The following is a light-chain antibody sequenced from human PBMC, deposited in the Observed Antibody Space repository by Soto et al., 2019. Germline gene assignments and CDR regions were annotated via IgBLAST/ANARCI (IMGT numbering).Light chain of an antibody. Sequence: EIVLTQSPATLSVSPGERATLSCRARQSVSSNLAWYQQKPGQAPRLLIYGASTRASGIPARFSGSGSGTEFTLTISSLQSEDFAVYYCQQYNWPPTFGQGTKVEIK. J-gene: IGKJ1*01. V-gene: IGKV3-15*01. CDR1: QSVSSN. CDR3: QQYNWPPT. CDR2: GAS.